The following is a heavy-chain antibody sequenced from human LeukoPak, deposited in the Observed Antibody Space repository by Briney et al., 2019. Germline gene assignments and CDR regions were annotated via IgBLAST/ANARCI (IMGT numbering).Heavy chain of an antibody. J-gene: IGHJ4*02. D-gene: IGHD3-10*01. Sequence: GGSLRLSCSASGFTFTTYWMSWVRQAPGRGLELVANIKQDGSEKYYVDSVKGRSTMSRDNANNSLYLQMNSLRVEDTAVYYCTRVAGAYFDNWGQGTLVTVSS. V-gene: IGHV3-7*01. CDR1: GFTFTTYW. CDR3: TRVAGAYFDN. CDR2: IKQDGSEK.